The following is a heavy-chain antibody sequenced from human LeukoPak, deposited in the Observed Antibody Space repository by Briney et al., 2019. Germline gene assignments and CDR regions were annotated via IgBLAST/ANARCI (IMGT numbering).Heavy chain of an antibody. CDR3: ARVLGGDFGGDAFDI. CDR2: IKQDGSEK. CDR1: GFTFSSYW. Sequence: GGSLRLSCAASGFTFSSYWMSWVRQAPGKGLEWVANIKQDGSEKYYVDSVKGRFTISRDNAKNSLYLQMNSLRAEDTAVYYCARVLGGDFGGDAFDIWGQGTMVTVSS. J-gene: IGHJ3*02. D-gene: IGHD2-21*02. V-gene: IGHV3-7*01.